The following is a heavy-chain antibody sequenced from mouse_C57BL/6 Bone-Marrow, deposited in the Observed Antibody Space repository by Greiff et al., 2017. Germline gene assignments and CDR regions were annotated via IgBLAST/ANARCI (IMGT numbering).Heavy chain of an antibody. J-gene: IGHJ2*01. Sequence: VQPQQSGAELMKPGASVKLSCKATGYTFTGYWIEWVKQRPGHGLEWIGEILPGSGSTNYNEKFKGKATFTADTSSNTAYMQLSSLTTEDSAIYYCAGGIYYYGSSYVYFDYWGQGTTLTVSS. CDR1: GYTFTGYW. CDR2: ILPGSGST. CDR3: AGGIYYYGSSYVYFDY. D-gene: IGHD1-1*01. V-gene: IGHV1-9*01.